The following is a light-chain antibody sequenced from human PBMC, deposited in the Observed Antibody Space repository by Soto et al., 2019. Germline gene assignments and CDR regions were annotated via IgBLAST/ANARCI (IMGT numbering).Light chain of an antibody. Sequence: SALTQPASVSGSPGQSITISCTGTSSDVGGYNYVSWYQQHPGKAPKLMIYEVSYRPLGVSNRFSGSKSGNTASLTISGLQAEDEADYYCNSYTSSSTLVFGTGTKVTVL. J-gene: IGLJ1*01. CDR2: EVS. CDR3: NSYTSSSTLV. CDR1: SSDVGGYNY. V-gene: IGLV2-14*01.